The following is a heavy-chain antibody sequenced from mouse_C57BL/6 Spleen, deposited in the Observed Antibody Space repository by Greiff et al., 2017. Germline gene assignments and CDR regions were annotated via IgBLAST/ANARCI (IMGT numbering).Heavy chain of an antibody. J-gene: IGHJ4*01. CDR2: IHPNSGST. CDR1: GYTFTSYW. Sequence: QVQLQQPGAELVKPGASVKLSCKASGYTFTSYWMHWVKQRPGQGLEWIGMIHPNSGSTNYNEKFKSKATLTVDKSSSTAYMQLSSLTSEDSAVYYCARWVTTVVNYAIGYWGQKASDTVSS. V-gene: IGHV1-64*01. D-gene: IGHD1-1*01. CDR3: ARWVTTVVNYAIGY.